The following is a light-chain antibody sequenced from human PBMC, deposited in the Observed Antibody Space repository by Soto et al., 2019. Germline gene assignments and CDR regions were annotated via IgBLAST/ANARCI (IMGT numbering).Light chain of an antibody. J-gene: IGKJ1*01. CDR1: QSISTW. CDR3: QQYNSYST. Sequence: DIQMTQSPSTLSASVGDRVTITCRASQSISTWLAWYQQKPGKAPKLLIYDASSLESGVPSRFSGSGSGTEFTLTISSLQPEDFASYYCQQYNSYSTFGQGTKVGIK. CDR2: DAS. V-gene: IGKV1-5*01.